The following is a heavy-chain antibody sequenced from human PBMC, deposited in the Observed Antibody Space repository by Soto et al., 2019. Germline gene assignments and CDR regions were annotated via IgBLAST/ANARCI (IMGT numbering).Heavy chain of an antibody. J-gene: IGHJ4*02. V-gene: IGHV3-30-3*01. D-gene: IGHD4-17*01. CDR3: ASPGDYGGKAWFDY. Sequence: QVQLVESGGGVVQPGRSLRLSCAASGFTFRSYAMHWVRQAPGKGLEWVAVISYDGSNKYYADSVMGRFTISRDNSKKTLYLQMNGLRDEDTAVYYCASPGDYGGKAWFDYWGQGTLVTVSS. CDR1: GFTFRSYA. CDR2: ISYDGSNK.